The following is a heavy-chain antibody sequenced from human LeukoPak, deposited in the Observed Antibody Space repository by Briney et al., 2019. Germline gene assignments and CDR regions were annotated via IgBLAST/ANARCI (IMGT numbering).Heavy chain of an antibody. J-gene: IGHJ1*01. Sequence: SETLSLTCAVSGYSISSGYYWGWIRQPPGKGLEWIGSIYHSGSTYYNPSLKSRVTISVDTSKNQFSLKLSSVTAADTAVYYCATLAAAGDFRHWGQGTLVTVSS. D-gene: IGHD6-13*01. V-gene: IGHV4-38-2*01. CDR1: GYSISSGYY. CDR2: IYHSGST. CDR3: ATLAAAGDFRH.